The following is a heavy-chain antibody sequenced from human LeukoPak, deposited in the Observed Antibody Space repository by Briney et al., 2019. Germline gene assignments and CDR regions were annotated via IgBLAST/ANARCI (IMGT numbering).Heavy chain of an antibody. V-gene: IGHV4-39*01. J-gene: IGHJ4*02. CDR1: GGSISSSSYY. Sequence: SETLSLTCTVSGGSISSSSYYWGWIRQPPGKGLEWIGSIYYSGSTYYNPSLKSRVTISVDTCKNQFSLKLSSVTAADTAVYYCARHGLSSGSYDYWGQGTLVTVSS. D-gene: IGHD3-10*01. CDR2: IYYSGST. CDR3: ARHGLSSGSYDY.